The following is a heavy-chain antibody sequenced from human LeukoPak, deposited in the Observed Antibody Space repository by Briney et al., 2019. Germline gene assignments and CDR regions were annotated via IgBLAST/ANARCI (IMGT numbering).Heavy chain of an antibody. Sequence: SETLSLTCTVSGGSISSYYWSWIRQPAGKGLEWLGCIYTSGSTNYNPSLKSRVTMSVDTSKNQFSLKLSSVTAADTAVYYCAREGAPDYDSSKNWFDPWGQGTLVTVSS. V-gene: IGHV4-4*07. D-gene: IGHD3-22*01. J-gene: IGHJ5*02. CDR2: IYTSGST. CDR3: AREGAPDYDSSKNWFDP. CDR1: GGSISSYY.